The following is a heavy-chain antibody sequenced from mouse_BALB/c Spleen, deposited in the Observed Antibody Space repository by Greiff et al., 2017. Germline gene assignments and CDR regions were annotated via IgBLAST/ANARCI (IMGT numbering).Heavy chain of an antibody. J-gene: IGHJ4*01. V-gene: IGHV1S56*01. Sequence: QVQLQQSGPELVKPGASVRISCKASGYTFTSYYIHWVKQRPGQGLEWIGWIYPGNVNTKYNEKFKGKATLTADKSSSTAYMQLSSLTSEDSAVYFCARSTMITKHYAMDYWGQGTSVTVSS. D-gene: IGHD2-4*01. CDR1: GYTFTSYY. CDR2: IYPGNVNT. CDR3: ARSTMITKHYAMDY.